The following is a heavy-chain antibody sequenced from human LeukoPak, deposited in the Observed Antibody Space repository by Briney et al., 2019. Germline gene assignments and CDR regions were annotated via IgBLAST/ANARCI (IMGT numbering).Heavy chain of an antibody. CDR3: ARGDVLMVYASNYYYHYYMDV. D-gene: IGHD2-8*01. CDR1: GGSISSYY. J-gene: IGHJ6*03. CDR2: IYTSGST. V-gene: IGHV4-4*09. Sequence: SETLSLTCTVSGGSISSYYWSWIRQPPGKGLEWIGYIYTSGSTNYNPSLKSRVTISVDTSKNQFSLKLSSVTAADTAVYYCARGDVLMVYASNYYYHYYMDVWGKGTTVTVSS.